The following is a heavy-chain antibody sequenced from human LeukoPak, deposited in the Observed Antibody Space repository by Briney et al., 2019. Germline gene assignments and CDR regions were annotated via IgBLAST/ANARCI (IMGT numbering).Heavy chain of an antibody. CDR1: GFTFSSYG. CDR2: ISEGGNYI. J-gene: IGHJ2*01. D-gene: IGHD3-3*01. CDR3: ARDHSDISISGEILTGNWYFDL. Sequence: PGGSLRLSCAASGFTFSSYGMNWIRQAPGNGLEWVSGISEGGNYINYAASVKGRLSISRDNAKNSLYLQMNSLRTEDTAVYFCARDHSDISISGEILTGNWYFDLWGRGTLVTVSS. V-gene: IGHV3-21*01.